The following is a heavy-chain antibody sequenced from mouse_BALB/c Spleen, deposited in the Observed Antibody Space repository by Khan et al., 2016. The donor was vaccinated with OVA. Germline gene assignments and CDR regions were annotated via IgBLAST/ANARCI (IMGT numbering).Heavy chain of an antibody. CDR2: ISNGGGST. V-gene: IGHV5-12*02. CDR3: ARRRYGNYHAMDY. J-gene: IGHJ4*01. Sequence: EVELVESGGGLVQPGGSLKLSCATSGFTFSDYYMYWVRQTPEKRLEWVAYISNGGGSTYYPDTVKGRFTISSDNAKNTLYLQMSRLKSEDTAMYYCARRRYGNYHAMDYWGQGTSVTVSS. D-gene: IGHD2-1*01. CDR1: GFTFSDYY.